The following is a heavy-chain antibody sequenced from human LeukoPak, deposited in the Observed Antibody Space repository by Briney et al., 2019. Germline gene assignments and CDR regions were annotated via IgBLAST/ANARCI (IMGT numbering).Heavy chain of an antibody. J-gene: IGHJ1*01. D-gene: IGHD3-22*01. CDR3: ARVNLDYYDSSGYYPEYFQH. V-gene: IGHV3-21*01. Sequence: GGSLRLSCAASGFTFSSYSMNWVRQAPGKGLEWVSSISSSSSYIYYADSVKGRFTISRDNAKNSLYLQMNSLRAEDTAAYYCARVNLDYYDSSGYYPEYFQHWGQGTLVTVSS. CDR2: ISSSSSYI. CDR1: GFTFSSYS.